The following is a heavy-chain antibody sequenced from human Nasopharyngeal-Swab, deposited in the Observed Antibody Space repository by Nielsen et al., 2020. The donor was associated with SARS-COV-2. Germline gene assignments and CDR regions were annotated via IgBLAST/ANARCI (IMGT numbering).Heavy chain of an antibody. V-gene: IGHV4-59*01. D-gene: IGHD6-19*01. CDR1: GCSIKIYY. Sequence: AGTMSLTCTVSGCSIKIYYWSWVRQPPGKGLEWIGNFFYSGTPNYNPSLKSRVTISVDAPRNQFSLRLNSVTSADTAMYYCARDSSGWHYWGQGTLVTVSS. J-gene: IGHJ4*02. CDR3: ARDSSGWHY. CDR2: FFYSGTP.